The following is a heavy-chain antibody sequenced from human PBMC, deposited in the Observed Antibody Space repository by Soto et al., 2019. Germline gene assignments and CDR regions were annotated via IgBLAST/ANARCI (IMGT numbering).Heavy chain of an antibody. V-gene: IGHV2-70*04. J-gene: IGHJ4*02. CDR1: GFSLSTSGMR. Sequence: SGPTLVNPTQTLTLTCTFSGFSLSTSGMRVSWIRQPPGKALEWLARIDWDDDKFYSTSLKTRLTISKDTSKNQVVLTMTNMDPVDTATYYCARTSGYYYGSGSYYNDAFDYWGQGTPVTVSS. D-gene: IGHD3-10*01. CDR3: ARTSGYYYGSGSYYNDAFDY. CDR2: IDWDDDK.